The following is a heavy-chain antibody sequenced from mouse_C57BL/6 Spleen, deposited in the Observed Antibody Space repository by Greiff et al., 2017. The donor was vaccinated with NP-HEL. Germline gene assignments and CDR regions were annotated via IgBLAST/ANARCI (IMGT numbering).Heavy chain of an antibody. Sequence: EVKLMESGGGLVKPGGSLKLSCAASGFTFSSYAMSWVRQTPEKRLEWVATISDGGSYTYYPDNVKGRFTISRDNAKNNLYLQMSHLKSEDTAMYYCAREGYYYGSSPWFAYWGQGTLVTVSA. V-gene: IGHV5-4*01. CDR2: ISDGGSYT. J-gene: IGHJ3*01. D-gene: IGHD1-1*01. CDR3: AREGYYYGSSPWFAY. CDR1: GFTFSSYA.